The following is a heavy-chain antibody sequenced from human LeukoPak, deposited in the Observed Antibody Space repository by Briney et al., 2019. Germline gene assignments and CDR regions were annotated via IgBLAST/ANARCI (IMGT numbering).Heavy chain of an antibody. Sequence: SGGSLRLSCTASGFTFSNHAMTWVRQAPGKGLEWVSYISSSSSTIYYADSVKGRFTISRDNAKNSLYLQMNSLRDEDTAVYYCARDRKEWNPWGQGTLVTVSS. CDR2: ISSSSSTI. CDR1: GFTFSNHA. V-gene: IGHV3-48*02. J-gene: IGHJ5*02. D-gene: IGHD3-3*01. CDR3: ARDRKEWNP.